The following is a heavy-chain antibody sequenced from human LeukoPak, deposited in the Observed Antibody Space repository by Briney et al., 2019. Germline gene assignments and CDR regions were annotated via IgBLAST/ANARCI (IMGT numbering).Heavy chain of an antibody. Sequence: GGSLRLSCTASGFTFSRYNMNWVRQAPGKGLEWVSSISPSGTYIYSADSLKGRFTISRDNAKNSLYLQMNSLRAEDTAVYYCAELGITMIGGVWGKGTTVTISS. CDR2: ISPSGTYI. V-gene: IGHV3-21*01. J-gene: IGHJ6*04. D-gene: IGHD3-10*02. CDR3: AELGITMIGGV. CDR1: GFTFSRYN.